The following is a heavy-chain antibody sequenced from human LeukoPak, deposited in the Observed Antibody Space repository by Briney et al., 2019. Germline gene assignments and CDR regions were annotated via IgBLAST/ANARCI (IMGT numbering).Heavy chain of an antibody. CDR2: IAGDGSST. CDR3: ARGRPHGNDY. CDR1: GFTFSSYW. J-gene: IGHJ4*02. V-gene: IGHV3-74*01. D-gene: IGHD4-23*01. Sequence: GGSLRLSCAASGFTFSSYWMNWVRQAPGKGLVWVSRIAGDGSSTTYADSVKGRFSISRDNAKNTLYLQMNSLRVEDTAVYYRARGRPHGNDYWGQGTLVTVSS.